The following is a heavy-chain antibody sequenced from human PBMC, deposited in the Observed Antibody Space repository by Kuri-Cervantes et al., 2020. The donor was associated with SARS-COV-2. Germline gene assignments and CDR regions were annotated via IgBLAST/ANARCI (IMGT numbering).Heavy chain of an antibody. CDR1: GGSFSGYY. CDR3: ARGREGVVPATILGLGYFLYFSMDV. J-gene: IGHJ6*03. V-gene: IGHV4-34*01. CDR2: INHSGST. D-gene: IGHD2-2*01. Sequence: GSLRLSCAVFGGSFSGYYWSWIRQSPGKGLEWIGKINHSGSTNYNPSLSSRVTISVDMSKNQFSLRLSSATAADTAMYYCARGREGVVPATILGLGYFLYFSMDVWGKGTSVTVSS.